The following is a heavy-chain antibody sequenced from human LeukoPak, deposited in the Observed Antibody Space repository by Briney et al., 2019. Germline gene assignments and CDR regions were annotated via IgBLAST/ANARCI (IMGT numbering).Heavy chain of an antibody. V-gene: IGHV3-7*04. CDR1: GFSFSSYW. CDR3: ARGSGWAFDI. J-gene: IGHJ3*02. D-gene: IGHD6-19*01. Sequence: GSLRLSCAASGFSFSSYWMTWVRQAPGKGLEWVAIIKKDGSAKYYVASVRGRFTISRDNAENSLYLQLNSLRAEDTAVYYCARGSGWAFDIWGQGTMVTVSP. CDR2: IKKDGSAK.